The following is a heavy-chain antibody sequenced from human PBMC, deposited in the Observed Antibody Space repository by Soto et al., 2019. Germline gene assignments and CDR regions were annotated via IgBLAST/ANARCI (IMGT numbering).Heavy chain of an antibody. CDR1: GYSFTSYW. D-gene: IGHD5-18*01. V-gene: IGHV5-10-1*01. CDR3: ARLLFPYSYGSLSPFDY. J-gene: IGHJ4*02. CDR2: IDPSDSYT. Sequence: GESLKISCKGSGYSFTSYWISWVRQMPGKDLEWMGRIDPSDSYTSYSPSLQGHVTISADKSTSTAYLQWSSLKASDTAMYYCARLLFPYSYGSLSPFDYWGQGTLVTVSS.